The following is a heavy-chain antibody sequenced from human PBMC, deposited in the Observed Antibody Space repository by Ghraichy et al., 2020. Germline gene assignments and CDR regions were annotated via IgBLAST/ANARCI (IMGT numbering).Heavy chain of an antibody. J-gene: IGHJ2*01. V-gene: IGHV1-18*01. Sequence: ASVKVSCKASGYTFTLYGISWVRQAPGQGLEWMGWISAYNGNTNYAQKLQGRVTMTTDTSTSTAYMELRSLRSDDTAVYYCARAGDIVSTIFFSRHWSFDLWGRGSLVTVAS. CDR2: ISAYNGNT. CDR1: GYTFTLYG. CDR3: ARAGDIVSTIFFSRHWSFDL. D-gene: IGHD5/OR15-5a*01.